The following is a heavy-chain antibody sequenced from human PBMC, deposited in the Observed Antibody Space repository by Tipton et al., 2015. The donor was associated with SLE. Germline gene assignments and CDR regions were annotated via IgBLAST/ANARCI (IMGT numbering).Heavy chain of an antibody. CDR3: AKEGVGADFYQYFQH. D-gene: IGHD1-26*01. V-gene: IGHV3-23*01. CDR2: ISGSGGST. J-gene: IGHJ1*01. Sequence: SLRLSCAASGFTFSSYSMNWVRQAPGKGLEWVSAISGSGGSTYYADSVKGRFTISRDNSKNTLYLQMNSLRAEDTAVYYCAKEGVGADFYQYFQHWGQGTLVTVSS. CDR1: GFTFSSYS.